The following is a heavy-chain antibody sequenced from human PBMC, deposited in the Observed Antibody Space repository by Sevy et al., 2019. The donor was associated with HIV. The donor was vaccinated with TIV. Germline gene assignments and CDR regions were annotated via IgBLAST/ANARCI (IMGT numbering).Heavy chain of an antibody. J-gene: IGHJ4*02. D-gene: IGHD3-22*01. CDR3: AGGNSGSFDY. CDR1: GFSFSHYW. Sequence: GGSLRLSCAASGFSFSHYWMHWVRQAPGKGLEWVANIKQDESEKYYVASGKGRFTISRDNAKNSVYLQMNSLIPEDTAIYYCAGGNSGSFDYWGQGTLVTVSS. V-gene: IGHV3-7*04. CDR2: IKQDESEK.